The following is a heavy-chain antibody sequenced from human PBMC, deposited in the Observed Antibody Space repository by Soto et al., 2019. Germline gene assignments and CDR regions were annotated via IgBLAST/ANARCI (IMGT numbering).Heavy chain of an antibody. J-gene: IGHJ4*02. CDR2: VNPHTGGT. CDR1: GYTFIGYY. CDR3: ARVMAYEQQLVPFDY. D-gene: IGHD6-13*01. V-gene: IGHV1-2*02. Sequence: ASVKVSCKTSGYTFIGYYLNWVRQAPGQGLEWMGWVNPHTGGTHYAQKFDGRVTMTRDTSTYTAYMELSGLNFDDTATYFCARVMAYEQQLVPFDYWGQGTLVTVSS.